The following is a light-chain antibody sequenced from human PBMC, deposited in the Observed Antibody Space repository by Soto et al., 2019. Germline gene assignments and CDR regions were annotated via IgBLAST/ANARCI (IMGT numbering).Light chain of an antibody. CDR1: SSDVGGYKF. Sequence: QSALTQPASVSASPGQSITISCTGTSSDVGGYKFVSWYQQHPHKAPQVIIYKGTQRPSGVSNRFSGSTSGNAASLTISGLQADDEADYFCCSSAPESTYVFGSGTKLTVL. J-gene: IGLJ1*01. CDR2: KGT. V-gene: IGLV2-23*01. CDR3: CSSAPESTYV.